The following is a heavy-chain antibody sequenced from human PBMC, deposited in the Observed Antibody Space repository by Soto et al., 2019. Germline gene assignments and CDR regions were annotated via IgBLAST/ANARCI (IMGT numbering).Heavy chain of an antibody. CDR2: ISYDGSNK. CDR3: ARPARHYYDSSGYYA. V-gene: IGHV3-30-3*01. Sequence: GGSLRLSCAASGFTFCTYAMHWVRQAPGKGLEWVAVISYDGSNKYYADSVKGRFTISRDNSKNTLYLQMNSLRAEDTAVYYCARPARHYYDSSGYYAWGQGTLVTASS. J-gene: IGHJ5*02. CDR1: GFTFCTYA. D-gene: IGHD3-22*01.